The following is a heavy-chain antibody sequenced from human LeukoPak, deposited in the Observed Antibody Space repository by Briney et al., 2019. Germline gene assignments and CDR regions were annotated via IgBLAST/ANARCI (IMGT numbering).Heavy chain of an antibody. D-gene: IGHD2-15*01. J-gene: IGHJ4*02. CDR2: IYSGGNI. CDR1: GFTVSSTY. V-gene: IGHV3-53*01. Sequence: GGSLRLSCAASGFTVSSTYMSWVRQAPGKGLEWVSVIYSGGNIYYIDSVKGRFTISRDTSKNTLYLQMNSLRAEDTAVYFCASRHCSGGGCYFAGADPFDYWGQGTLVTVSS. CDR3: ASRHCSGGGCYFAGADPFDY.